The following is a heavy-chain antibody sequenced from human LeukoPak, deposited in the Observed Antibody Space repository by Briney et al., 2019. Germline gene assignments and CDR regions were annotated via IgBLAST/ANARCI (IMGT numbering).Heavy chain of an antibody. CDR1: GGTFSSYA. Sequence: SVKVSCKASGGTFSSYAISWVRQAPGQGLEWMGGIIPIFGTANYAQKFQGRVTITADESTSTAYMELSSLRSEDTAVYYCARGAAAGTNWFDPWGQGTLATVSS. J-gene: IGHJ5*02. V-gene: IGHV1-69*13. CDR3: ARGAAAGTNWFDP. CDR2: IIPIFGTA. D-gene: IGHD6-13*01.